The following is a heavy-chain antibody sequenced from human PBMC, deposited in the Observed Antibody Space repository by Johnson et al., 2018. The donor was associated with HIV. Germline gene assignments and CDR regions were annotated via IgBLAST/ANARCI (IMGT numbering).Heavy chain of an antibody. CDR3: AKVSLYSKVSGIPFDAFDI. Sequence: VQLVESGGGLVQPGGSLRLSCAASGFTVSSNYMSWVRQTPGKGLEWVSAFSGSGGSTYYADSVEGRFTISRDNSKNTLYLQLNSLRAEDTAVYYCAKVSLYSKVSGIPFDAFDIWGQGTMVTVSS. J-gene: IGHJ3*02. CDR1: GFTVSSNY. D-gene: IGHD4-11*01. CDR2: FSGSGGST. V-gene: IGHV3-23*04.